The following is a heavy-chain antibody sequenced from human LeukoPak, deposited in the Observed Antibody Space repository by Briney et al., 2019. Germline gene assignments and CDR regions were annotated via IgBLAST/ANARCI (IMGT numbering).Heavy chain of an antibody. Sequence: ASVKVSRKASGYTFTNYIIHWVRQAPGQRLEWMGWINAGNGDTKYSQKFQVRVTITRDTSASTAYMELSSLRSEDTAVYYCARGGYSSSGRLINWFDPWGQGTLVTVSS. D-gene: IGHD6-13*01. CDR1: GYTFTNYI. CDR2: INAGNGDT. CDR3: ARGGYSSSGRLINWFDP. J-gene: IGHJ5*02. V-gene: IGHV1-3*01.